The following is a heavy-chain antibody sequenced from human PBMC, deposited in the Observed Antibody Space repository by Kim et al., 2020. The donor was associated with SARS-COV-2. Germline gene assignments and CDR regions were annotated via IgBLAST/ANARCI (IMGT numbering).Heavy chain of an antibody. CDR1: GGSFSGYY. J-gene: IGHJ5*02. Sequence: ETLSLTCAVYGGSFSGYYWSWIRQPPGKGLEWIGEINHSGITNYNPSLKSRVTISVDTSKNQFSLKLSSVTAADTAVYYCARFSPPIYCSSTSCYENWFDPWGQGTLVTVSS. CDR3: ARFSPPIYCSSTSCYENWFDP. V-gene: IGHV4-34*01. D-gene: IGHD2-2*01. CDR2: INHSGIT.